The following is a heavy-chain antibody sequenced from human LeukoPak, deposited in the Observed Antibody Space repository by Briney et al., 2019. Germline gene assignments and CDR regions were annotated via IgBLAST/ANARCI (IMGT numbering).Heavy chain of an antibody. CDR1: GGSFSDYY. V-gene: IGHV4-34*01. J-gene: IGHJ4*02. CDR3: ARDSGYSSSWYSRYFDY. Sequence: SETLSLTCAVYGGSFSDYYWSWIRQPPGKGLEWIGEINHSGSTNYNPSLKSRVTISVDTSKNQFSLKLSSVTAADTAVYYCARDSGYSSSWYSRYFDYWGQGTLVTVSS. D-gene: IGHD6-13*01. CDR2: INHSGST.